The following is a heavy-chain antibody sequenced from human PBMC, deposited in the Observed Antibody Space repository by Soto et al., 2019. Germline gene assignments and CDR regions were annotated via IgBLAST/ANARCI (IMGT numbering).Heavy chain of an antibody. CDR3: AKDLGDYVVDY. V-gene: IGHV3-30*18. CDR1: GFTFSSYG. CDR2: ISYDGSNK. Sequence: QVQLVESGGGVVQPGRSLRLSCAASGFTFSSYGMHWVRQAPGKGLEWVAVISYDGSNKYYADSVKGRFTISRDNSKNTLYLQMNSLRAADTAVYYCAKDLGDYVVDYWGQGTLVTVSS. D-gene: IGHD4-17*01. J-gene: IGHJ4*02.